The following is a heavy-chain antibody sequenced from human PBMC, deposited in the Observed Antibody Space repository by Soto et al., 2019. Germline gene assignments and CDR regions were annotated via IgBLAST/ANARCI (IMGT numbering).Heavy chain of an antibody. CDR1: GFTFSSYA. D-gene: IGHD3-3*01. Sequence: PGGSLRLSCAASGFTFSSYAMSWVRQAPGKGLEWVSAISGSGGSTYYADSVKGRFTISRDNSKNTLYLQMNSLRAEDTAVYYCARSYDFWSGYYFPYYYYGMDVWGQGTTVTVS. V-gene: IGHV3-23*01. CDR3: ARSYDFWSGYYFPYYYYGMDV. J-gene: IGHJ6*01. CDR2: ISGSGGST.